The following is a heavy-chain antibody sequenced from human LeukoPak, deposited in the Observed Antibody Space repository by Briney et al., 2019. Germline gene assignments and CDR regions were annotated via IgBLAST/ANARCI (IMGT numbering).Heavy chain of an antibody. CDR1: GGSISAYY. CDR3: TRGGYYEPIDS. CDR2: IYNSGST. Sequence: PSETLSLTCSVSGGSISAYYWSWIRQTPGKGLEQIGYIYNSGSTNYNPSLEGRVTMSIDTSKNQFSLKLSSVTAADTAVYYCTRGGYYEPIDSWGQGTLVTVSS. D-gene: IGHD3-22*01. J-gene: IGHJ4*02. V-gene: IGHV4-59*01.